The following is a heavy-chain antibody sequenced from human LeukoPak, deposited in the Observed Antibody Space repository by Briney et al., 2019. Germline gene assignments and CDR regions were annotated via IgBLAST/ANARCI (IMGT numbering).Heavy chain of an antibody. J-gene: IGHJ6*01. V-gene: IGHV4-38-2*02. CDR1: GYSISSGYY. CDR3: ARYITMVRGVLDV. Sequence: SETLSLTCTVSGYSISSGYYWGWIRQPPGKGLEWIGEIYHSGSTNYNPSLKSRVTISVDKSKNQFSLKLSSVTAADTAVYYCARYITMVRGVLDVWGQGTTVTVSS. D-gene: IGHD3-10*01. CDR2: IYHSGST.